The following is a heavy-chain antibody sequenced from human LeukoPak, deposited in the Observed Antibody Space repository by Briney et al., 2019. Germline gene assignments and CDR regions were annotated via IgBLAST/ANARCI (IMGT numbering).Heavy chain of an antibody. CDR3: ARYNSDWGCLDP. D-gene: IGHD6-19*01. Sequence: GGSLRLSCAASGFTFSSYWMHWVRQAPGKGLVWVSRINSDGSSTSYADSVKGRFTISRDNAKKSLSLQMNSLRAEDTAVYYCARYNSDWGCLDPWGQGTLVTVSS. J-gene: IGHJ5*02. CDR1: GFTFSSYW. V-gene: IGHV3-74*01. CDR2: INSDGSST.